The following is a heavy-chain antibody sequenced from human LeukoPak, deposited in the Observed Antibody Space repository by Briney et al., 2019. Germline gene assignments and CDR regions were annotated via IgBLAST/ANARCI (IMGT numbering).Heavy chain of an antibody. J-gene: IGHJ4*02. D-gene: IGHD3-22*01. CDR2: ITSSSSYI. V-gene: IGHV3-21*01. CDR1: GFTFSSYT. CDR3: ARHVVAVGFDY. Sequence: GGSLRLSCAASGFTFSSYTMNWVRQAPGKGLEWVSSITSSSSYIYYADSVKGRFTISRDNAKNSLCLQMNSLRAEDTAVYYCARHVVAVGFDYWGQGTLVTVSS.